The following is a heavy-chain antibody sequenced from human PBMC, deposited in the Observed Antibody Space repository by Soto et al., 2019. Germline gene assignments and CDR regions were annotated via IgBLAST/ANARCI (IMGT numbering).Heavy chain of an antibody. V-gene: IGHV4-39*01. CDR3: ARQDCSSTSCYGVMGGWFDP. J-gene: IGHJ5*02. CDR2: IYYSGST. D-gene: IGHD2-2*01. Sequence: SETLSLTCTVSGGSISSSSYYWGWIRQPPGKGLVWIGSIYYSGSTYYNPSLNSRVTISVNTSKNQFSLKLSSVAAAETAVYYCARQDCSSTSCYGVMGGWFDPWGQGTLVTVSS. CDR1: GGSISSSSYY.